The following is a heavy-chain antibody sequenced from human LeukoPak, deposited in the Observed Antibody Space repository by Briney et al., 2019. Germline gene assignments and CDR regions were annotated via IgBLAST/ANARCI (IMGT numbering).Heavy chain of an antibody. CDR2: ISSNGGTT. CDR1: GFTFSTSA. CDR3: ARASYCSGGSCYSAS. Sequence: GGSLRLSCAASGFTFSTSAMHWVRRAPGKGLEYVSGISSNGGTTYYANSVKGRFTISRDNSKSTLYLQMGSLRTEDMAVYYCARASYCSGGSCYSASWGQGTLVTVSS. D-gene: IGHD2-15*01. V-gene: IGHV3-64*01. J-gene: IGHJ4*02.